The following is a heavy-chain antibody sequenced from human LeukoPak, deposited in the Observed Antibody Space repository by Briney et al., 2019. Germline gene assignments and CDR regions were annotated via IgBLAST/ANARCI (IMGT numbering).Heavy chain of an antibody. V-gene: IGHV4-31*03. D-gene: IGHD2/OR15-2a*01. CDR3: ARGPPFH. J-gene: IGHJ4*02. CDR2: IYYSGST. Sequence: NASETLSLTCTVSGGSISSGDYYWSWIRQHPGKGLEWIGYIYYSGSTYYNPSLKSRVTISVDTSKNQFSLKLSSVTAADTAVYYCARGPPFHWGQGTLVTVSS. CDR1: GGSISSGDYY.